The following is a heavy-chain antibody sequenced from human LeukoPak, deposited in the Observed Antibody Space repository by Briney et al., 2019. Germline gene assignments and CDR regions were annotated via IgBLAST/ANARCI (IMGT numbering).Heavy chain of an antibody. D-gene: IGHD3-10*01. CDR3: AKVRSSGSGSYYIPGAFDI. CDR2: ISGSGGST. V-gene: IGHV3-23*01. J-gene: IGHJ3*02. Sequence: PGGSLRLSCAASGFTFSNYGMNWVRQAPGKGLEWVSAISGSGGSTYYADSVKGRFTISRDNSKNTLYLQMNSLRAEDTAVYYCAKVRSSGSGSYYIPGAFDIWGQGTMVTVSS. CDR1: GFTFSNYG.